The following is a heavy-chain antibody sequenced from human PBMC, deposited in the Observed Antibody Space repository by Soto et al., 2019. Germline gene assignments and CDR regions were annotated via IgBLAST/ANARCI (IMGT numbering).Heavy chain of an antibody. CDR1: GFTFSSYT. Sequence: QVQLVESGGGVVQPGRSLRLSCAASGFTFSSYTMHWVRQAPGKGLEWVAVISYDGSNKYYADSVKGRFTISRDNSKNTLYLQMNSLRPEDTAGYYCARAAGWYDFDYWGQGTLVTVSS. CDR3: ARAAGWYDFDY. J-gene: IGHJ4*02. V-gene: IGHV3-30-3*01. CDR2: ISYDGSNK. D-gene: IGHD6-19*01.